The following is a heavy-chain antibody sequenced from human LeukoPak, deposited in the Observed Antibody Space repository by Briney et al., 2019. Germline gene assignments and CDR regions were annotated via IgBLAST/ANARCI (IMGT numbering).Heavy chain of an antibody. D-gene: IGHD3-10*01. J-gene: IGHJ4*02. CDR2: ISWNSGSI. CDR1: GFTFDDYA. Sequence: GGSLRLSCAASGFTFDDYAMHWVRQAPGKGLEWVSGISWNSGSIGYADSVKGRFTISRDNAKNSLYLQMNSLRAEDTAFYYCVEDMEGGGYYDSGSYSGEHFNYWGQGTLVTVSS. V-gene: IGHV3-9*01. CDR3: VEDMEGGGYYDSGSYSGEHFNY.